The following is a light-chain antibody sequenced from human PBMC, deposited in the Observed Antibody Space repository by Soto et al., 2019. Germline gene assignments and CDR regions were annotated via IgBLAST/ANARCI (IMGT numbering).Light chain of an antibody. CDR1: QSVSSSY. CDR3: QQDGSSPPVT. CDR2: GAS. V-gene: IGKV3-20*01. Sequence: EIVLTQSPGTLSLSPGERATLSCRASQSVSSSYLAWYQQKPGQAPRLLIYGASSRATGIPDRFSGSGSGTEFTLTISRLEPEDVAVYYCQQDGSSPPVTFGQGTRLEIK. J-gene: IGKJ5*01.